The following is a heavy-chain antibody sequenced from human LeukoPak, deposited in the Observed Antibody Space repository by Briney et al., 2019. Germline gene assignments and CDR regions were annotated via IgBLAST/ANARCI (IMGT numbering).Heavy chain of an antibody. V-gene: IGHV3-30*18. J-gene: IGHJ4*02. CDR3: AKVLSGYPYYFDY. Sequence: GRSLRLSCAASGFTFSSYDMHWVRQAPDKGLEWVAVISYDGSNKYYADSVKGRFTISRDNSKNTLYLQMNGLRAEDTAVYYCAKVLSGYPYYFDYWGQGTLVTVSS. CDR1: GFTFSSYD. CDR2: ISYDGSNK. D-gene: IGHD3-3*01.